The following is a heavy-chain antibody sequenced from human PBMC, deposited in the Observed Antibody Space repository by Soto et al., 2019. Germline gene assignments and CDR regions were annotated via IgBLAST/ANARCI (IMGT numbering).Heavy chain of an antibody. V-gene: IGHV1-18*01. J-gene: IGHJ4*02. CDR1: GNFCTKYG. Sequence: QVQLVQSGAEVKRPGASVKVSCKTPGNFCTKYGISWVRQAPGQGLEWMGWINGHTGSTNYAPKFRGRVTMTTDTSTSIVYMELSSLTSDDTAVYYCGRDGDQWDRRYLDYWGQGTLVSVYS. D-gene: IGHD1-26*01. CDR2: INGHTGST. CDR3: GRDGDQWDRRYLDY.